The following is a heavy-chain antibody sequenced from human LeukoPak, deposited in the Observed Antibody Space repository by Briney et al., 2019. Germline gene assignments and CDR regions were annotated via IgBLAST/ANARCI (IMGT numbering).Heavy chain of an antibody. J-gene: IGHJ4*02. V-gene: IGHV1-2*02. CDR2: LNPITGAT. CDR3: AREVAGLGGEFDY. CDR1: GYTFADHY. D-gene: IGHD3-3*01. Sequence: GASVKVSCKASGYTFADHYIYWVRQAPGQGLEWMGWLNPITGATRYAQKFQGRLTLTRDTSISTAYMDLSRLKSDDTAVYYCAREVAGLGGEFDYWGQGTLVTVSS.